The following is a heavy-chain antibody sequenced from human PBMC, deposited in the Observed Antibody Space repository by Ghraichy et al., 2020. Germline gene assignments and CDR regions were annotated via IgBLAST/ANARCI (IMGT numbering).Heavy chain of an antibody. CDR3: ARERSTNHYYYGMDV. CDR2: IIPIFGTA. D-gene: IGHD1-26*01. J-gene: IGHJ6*02. CDR1: GGTFSSYA. Sequence: SEKVSCKASGGTFSSYAISWVRQAPGQGLEWMGGIIPIFGTANYAQKFQGRVTITADESTSTAYMELSSLRSEDTAVYYCARERSTNHYYYGMDVWGQGTTVTVSS. V-gene: IGHV1-69*13.